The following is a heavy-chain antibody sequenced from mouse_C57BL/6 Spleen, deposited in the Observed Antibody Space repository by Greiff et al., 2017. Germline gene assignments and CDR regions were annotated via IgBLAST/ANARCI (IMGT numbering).Heavy chain of an antibody. CDR2: IDPSDSYT. CDR3: ARSRFTTVVATSPVDY. D-gene: IGHD1-1*01. CDR1: GYTFTSYW. J-gene: IGHJ2*01. V-gene: IGHV1-50*01. Sequence: QVQLKQPGAELVKPGASVKLSCKASGYTFTSYWMQWVKQRPGQGLEWIGEIDPSDSYTNYNQQFKGKATLTVDTSSSTAYMQLSSLTSDDSAVYYCARSRFTTVVATSPVDYWGQGTTLTVSS.